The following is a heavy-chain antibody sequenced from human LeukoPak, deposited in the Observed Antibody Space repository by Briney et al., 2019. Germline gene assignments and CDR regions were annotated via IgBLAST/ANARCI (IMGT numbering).Heavy chain of an antibody. D-gene: IGHD4-17*01. CDR2: MSAYNGNT. J-gene: IGHJ6*03. CDR1: GYTFTSYG. V-gene: IGHV1-18*01. Sequence: ASVKVSCKASGYTFTSYGISWVRQAPGQGLEWMGWMSAYNGNTNYAQKLQGRVTMTTDTSTSTAYMELRSLRSDDTAVYYCARDPPATVTNYYYYYMDVWGKGTTVTVSS. CDR3: ARDPPATVTNYYYYYMDV.